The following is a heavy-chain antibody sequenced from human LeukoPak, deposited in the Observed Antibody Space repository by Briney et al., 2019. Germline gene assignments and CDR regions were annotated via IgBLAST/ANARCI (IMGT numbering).Heavy chain of an antibody. CDR1: GGSLSGYY. CDR2: INHSGST. J-gene: IGHJ4*02. CDR3: ARGRDY. V-gene: IGHV4-34*01. Sequence: PSETLSLTCVVYGGSLSGYYWSWIRQPPGKGLEWIGEINHSGSTNYNPSLKSRVTISVDTSKNQFSLKLSSVTAADTAVYYCARGRDYWGQGTLVTVSS.